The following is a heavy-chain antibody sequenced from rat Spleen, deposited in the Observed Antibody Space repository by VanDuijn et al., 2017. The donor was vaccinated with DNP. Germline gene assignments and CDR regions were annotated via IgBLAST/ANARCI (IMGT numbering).Heavy chain of an antibody. J-gene: IGHJ2*01. Sequence: EVQLVESDGGLVQPGRSLKLSCAASGFIFSNYWMTWIRQAPGKGLEWVAAISFDGSSTYYRDSVRGRFTVSRDNAKSTLYLQMDSLRSEDTATYYCARGGLGLDYWGQGVMVTVSS. D-gene: IGHD1-4*01. CDR3: ARGGLGLDY. CDR1: GFIFSNYW. V-gene: IGHV5-29*01. CDR2: ISFDGSST.